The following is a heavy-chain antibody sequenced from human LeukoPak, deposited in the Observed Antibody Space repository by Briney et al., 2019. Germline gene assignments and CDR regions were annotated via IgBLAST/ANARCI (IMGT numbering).Heavy chain of an antibody. D-gene: IGHD4-17*01. CDR3: ASSDYGDYSNNWFDP. CDR2: IYYSGST. V-gene: IGHV4-59*12. Sequence: SETLSLTCTVSGGSISSYYWSWIRQPPGKGLEWIGYIYYSGSTYYNPSLKSRVTISVDTSKNQFSLKLSSVTAADTAVYYCASSDYGDYSNNWFDPWGQGTLVTVSS. CDR1: GGSISSYY. J-gene: IGHJ5*02.